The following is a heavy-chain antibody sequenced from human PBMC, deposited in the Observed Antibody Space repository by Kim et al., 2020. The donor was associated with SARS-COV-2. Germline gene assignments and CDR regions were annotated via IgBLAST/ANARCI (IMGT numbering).Heavy chain of an antibody. J-gene: IGHJ6*03. CDR2: ISSSSSYI. D-gene: IGHD3-3*01. Sequence: GGSLRLSCAASGFTFSSYSMNWVRQAPGQGLEWVSSISSSSSYIYYADSVKGRFTISRDNAKNSLYLQMNSLRAEDTAVYYCARDVGVVHPFYMDVWGKGTTVTVSS. CDR1: GFTFSSYS. CDR3: ARDVGVVHPFYMDV. V-gene: IGHV3-21*01.